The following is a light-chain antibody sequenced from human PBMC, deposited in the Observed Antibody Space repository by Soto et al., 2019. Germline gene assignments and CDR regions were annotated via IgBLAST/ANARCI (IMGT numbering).Light chain of an antibody. CDR3: QQYMSSVT. CDR1: QSVDTTF. Sequence: EIGLRQSPGSLSLSPGQRATLSCGASQSVDTTFFAWYQKKPGQAPRLLIYGASKRATGIPDRFSGSGSGTDFTLIISRLEPEDFAVYYCQQYMSSVTFGQGTKVEIK. V-gene: IGKV3-20*01. CDR2: GAS. J-gene: IGKJ1*01.